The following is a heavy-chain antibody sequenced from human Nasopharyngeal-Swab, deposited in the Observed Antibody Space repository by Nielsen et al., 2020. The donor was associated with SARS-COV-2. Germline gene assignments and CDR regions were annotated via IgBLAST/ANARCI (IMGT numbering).Heavy chain of an antibody. J-gene: IGHJ5*02. Sequence: GESLKISCAASGFTFSSYAMHWVRQAPGKGLEWMAVISYDGSNKYYADSVKGRFTISRDNSKNTLYLQMNSLRAEDTAVYYCARDLGGFSSPWGQGTLVTVSS. CDR3: ARDLGGFSSP. CDR1: GFTFSSYA. V-gene: IGHV3-30-3*01. CDR2: ISYDGSNK.